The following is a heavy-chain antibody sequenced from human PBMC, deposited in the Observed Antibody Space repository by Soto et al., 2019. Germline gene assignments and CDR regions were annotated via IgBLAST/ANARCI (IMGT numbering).Heavy chain of an antibody. D-gene: IGHD6-19*01. J-gene: IGHJ5*02. Sequence: PSETLSLTCGVSGYSISSGYYWGWIRQTPGKGLEWIGSLYRSGSTYYNPSLKSRVTISADTSKNQFSLKLSSVTAADTALYYCARDPRGVAGPLFDPWGQGTLVTVSS. CDR3: ARDPRGVAGPLFDP. CDR1: GYSISSGYY. V-gene: IGHV4-38-2*02. CDR2: LYRSGST.